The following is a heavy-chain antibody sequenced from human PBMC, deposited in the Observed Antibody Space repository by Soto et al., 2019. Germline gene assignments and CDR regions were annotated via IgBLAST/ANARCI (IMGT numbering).Heavy chain of an antibody. Sequence: QVQLVQSGAEVKKPGASVKVSCKVSGYTLTELSMHWVRQAPGKGLEWMGGFDPEDGETIYAQKFQGRVTMTEDTSTDTAYMELSSLRSEDTAVYYCATVGGVFRCDYGDYGSGYYFDYWGQGTLVTVSS. CDR2: FDPEDGET. CDR1: GYTLTELS. V-gene: IGHV1-24*01. D-gene: IGHD4-17*01. J-gene: IGHJ4*02. CDR3: ATVGGVFRCDYGDYGSGYYFDY.